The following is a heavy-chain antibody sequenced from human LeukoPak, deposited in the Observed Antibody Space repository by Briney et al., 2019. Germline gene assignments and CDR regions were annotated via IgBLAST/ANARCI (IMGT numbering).Heavy chain of an antibody. CDR1: GFTFSVSW. D-gene: IGHD1-1*01. CDR2: IKYDGNEK. V-gene: IGHV3-7*01. J-gene: IGHJ4*02. CDR3: ARGGTTFEH. Sequence: GGSLRLSCAASGFTFSVSWMSWVRQAPGKGLEWVANIKYDGNEKYYVESVKGGFTISREKAKNSLYLQMNSLRADDTAVYYCARGGTTFEHWGQGTLVTVSS.